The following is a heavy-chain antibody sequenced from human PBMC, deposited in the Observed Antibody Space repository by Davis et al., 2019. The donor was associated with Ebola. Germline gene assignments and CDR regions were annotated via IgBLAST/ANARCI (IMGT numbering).Heavy chain of an antibody. Sequence: GSLRLSCAVSGVTFRNYVMSWVRQAPGKGLEWIGSLDYNVNTYDNPSLKSRLTMSIDTSKNQFSLKLRSVTAADTAVYYCASMTIFGVAINWVDTWGQGTMVTVSS. CDR3: ASMTIFGVAINWVDT. CDR2: LDYNVNT. J-gene: IGHJ5*02. D-gene: IGHD3-3*01. CDR1: GVTFRNYV. V-gene: IGHV4-39*01.